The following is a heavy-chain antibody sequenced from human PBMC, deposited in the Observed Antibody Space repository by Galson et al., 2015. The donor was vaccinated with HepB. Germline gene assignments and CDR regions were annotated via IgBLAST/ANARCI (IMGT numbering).Heavy chain of an antibody. Sequence: LKVSCKVSGHTFTVYYMHWVQQAPGKGLEWVGLVDPEGGETIHAERLQGRVTLTADKSTDTAYMDMTSLRSDDTAVYYCAREETPCAADSSGYLPRYTWFDPWGQGTLVTVSS. J-gene: IGHJ5*02. CDR3: AREETPCAADSSGYLPRYTWFDP. D-gene: IGHD3-22*01. CDR1: GHTFTVYY. CDR2: VDPEGGET. V-gene: IGHV1-69-2*01.